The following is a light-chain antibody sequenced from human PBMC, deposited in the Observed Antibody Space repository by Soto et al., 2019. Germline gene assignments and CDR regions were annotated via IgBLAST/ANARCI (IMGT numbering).Light chain of an antibody. Sequence: QSVLTQPASVSGSPGQSITMSCTGTSSDVGYYNYVSWYQQHPGKAPRVIIYDVAKRPLGVSNRFSGSKSANTASLTISGLQAEDEADYYCSSYASNSTLVFGGGTKLTVL. V-gene: IGLV2-14*01. CDR2: DVA. CDR1: SSDVGYYNY. CDR3: SSYASNSTLV. J-gene: IGLJ2*01.